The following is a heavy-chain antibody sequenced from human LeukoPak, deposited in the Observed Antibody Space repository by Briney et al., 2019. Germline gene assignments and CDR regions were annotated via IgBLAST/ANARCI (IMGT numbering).Heavy chain of an antibody. D-gene: IGHD3-22*01. CDR1: GFTFSSNW. V-gene: IGHV3-74*01. J-gene: IGHJ4*02. CDR2: IGSDGSAT. CDR3: ARVADRSGYQSDY. Sequence: GGSLRLSCATSGFTFSSNWMQWVRQAPGKGLVWVSRIGSDGSATSYAGSVKGRFAISRDNAKNTLFLQMNSLSAEDTAVYYCARVADRSGYQSDYWGQGTLVTVSS.